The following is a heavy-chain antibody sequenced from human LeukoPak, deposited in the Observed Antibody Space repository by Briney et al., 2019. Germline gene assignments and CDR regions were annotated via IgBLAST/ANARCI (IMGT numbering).Heavy chain of an antibody. CDR1: GGSISSGSYY. V-gene: IGHV4-61*02. CDR3: ARGRNIVVVPAAPKRYFDY. Sequence: SETLSLTCTVSGGSISSGSYYWSWLRQPAGKGLEWIGRIYTSGSTNYNPSLKSRVTISVDTSKNQFSLKLSSVTAADTAVYYCARGRNIVVVPAAPKRYFDYWGQGTLVTVSS. CDR2: IYTSGST. D-gene: IGHD2-2*01. J-gene: IGHJ4*02.